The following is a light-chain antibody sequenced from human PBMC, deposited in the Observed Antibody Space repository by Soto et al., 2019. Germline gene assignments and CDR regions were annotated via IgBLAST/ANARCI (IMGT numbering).Light chain of an antibody. CDR1: SSDVGGYNY. V-gene: IGLV2-8*01. CDR2: EVS. Sequence: QSALTQPPSASGSPGQSVTICCTGTSSDVGGYNYVSWYQQHPGKAPKLMIYEVSKRPSGVPDRFSGSKSGYTASLTVSGLQAEDEADYYCSSYAGSNKVFGGGTKLTVL. CDR3: SSYAGSNKV. J-gene: IGLJ2*01.